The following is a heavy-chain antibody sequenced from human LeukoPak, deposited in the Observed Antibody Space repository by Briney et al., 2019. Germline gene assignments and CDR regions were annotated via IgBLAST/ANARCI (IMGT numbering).Heavy chain of an antibody. J-gene: IGHJ4*02. CDR3: ARALLWFGEPSHIDY. CDR1: GYTFTSYG. D-gene: IGHD3-10*01. V-gene: IGHV1-18*01. CDR2: ITAYNDNT. Sequence: ASVKVFCKASGYTFTSYGISWVRQAPGQGLEWMGWITAYNDNTNYAQKLQGRVTMTTDTSTSTAYMELRGLRSDDTAVYYCARALLWFGEPSHIDYWGQGTLVTASS.